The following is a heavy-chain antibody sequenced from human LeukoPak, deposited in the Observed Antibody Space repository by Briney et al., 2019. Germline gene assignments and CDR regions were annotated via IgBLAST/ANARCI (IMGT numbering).Heavy chain of an antibody. CDR3: ARVRSGVDLPLPGHMDV. CDR2: ISAYNGNT. CDR1: GYTFTSYG. V-gene: IGHV1-18*01. D-gene: IGHD5-12*01. Sequence: GASVKVSCKASGYTFTSYGISWVRQAPGQGLEWMGWISAYNGNTNYAQKLQGRVTMTTDTSTSTAYMELRSLRSDDTAVYYCARVRSGVDLPLPGHMDVWGKGTTVTVSS. J-gene: IGHJ6*03.